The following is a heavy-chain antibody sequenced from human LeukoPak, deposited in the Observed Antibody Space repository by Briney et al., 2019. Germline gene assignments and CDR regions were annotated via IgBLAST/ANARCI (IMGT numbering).Heavy chain of an antibody. V-gene: IGHV3-74*01. CDR3: ARVGLDSAYYDFWSGYLAYYGMDV. CDR1: GFTFSSYW. Sequence: GGSLRLSCAASGFTFSSYWMHWVRQAPGKGLVWVSRINSDGSSTSYADSVKGRFTISRDNAKNTLYLQMNSLRAEDTAVYYCARVGLDSAYYDFWSGYLAYYGMDVWGQGTTVTVSS. J-gene: IGHJ6*02. D-gene: IGHD3-3*01. CDR2: INSDGSST.